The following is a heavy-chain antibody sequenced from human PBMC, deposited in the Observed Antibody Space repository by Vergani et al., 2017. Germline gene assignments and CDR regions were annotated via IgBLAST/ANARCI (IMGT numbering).Heavy chain of an antibody. D-gene: IGHD6-19*01. CDR3: ASDTHSGQRADR. CDR2: IHYSENT. J-gene: IGHJ5*02. V-gene: IGHV4-59*11. CDR1: FDSIRNHY. Sequence: QVQLQESGPGLVKSSETLSLTCSVSFDSIRNHYCNWIRQPPGKGLEWIGSIHYSENTNYNPSLKTRVTISVDTSKNQFSLTLTSVTAADTAVYYCASDTHSGQRADRWGQGIVVTVTS.